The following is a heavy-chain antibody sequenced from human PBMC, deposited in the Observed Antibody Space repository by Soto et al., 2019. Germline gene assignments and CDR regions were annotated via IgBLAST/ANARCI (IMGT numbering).Heavy chain of an antibody. V-gene: IGHV4-59*01. D-gene: IGHD3-22*01. Sequence: ETLSLTCTVSGGSISSYYWSWIRQPPGKGLEWIGYIYYSGSTNYNPSLKSRVTISVDTSKNQFSLKLRSVTAADTAVYYCARDEDSGYYYYDYWGQGTPVTVSS. J-gene: IGHJ4*02. CDR2: IYYSGST. CDR1: GGSISSYY. CDR3: ARDEDSGYYYYDY.